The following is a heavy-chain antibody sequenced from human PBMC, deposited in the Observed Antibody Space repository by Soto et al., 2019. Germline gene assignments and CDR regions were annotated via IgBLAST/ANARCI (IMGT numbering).Heavy chain of an antibody. D-gene: IGHD3-10*01. CDR2: IDPSDSYT. Sequence: EVQLVQSGAEVKKPGESLRISCKGSGYSFTSYWISWVRQMPGKGLEWMGRIDPSDSYTNYSPSFQGHVTISADKSISTAYLQWSSLKASDTAMYYCARRRDGSGSYYWYFDLWGRGTLVTVSS. CDR1: GYSFTSYW. V-gene: IGHV5-10-1*01. CDR3: ARRRDGSGSYYWYFDL. J-gene: IGHJ2*01.